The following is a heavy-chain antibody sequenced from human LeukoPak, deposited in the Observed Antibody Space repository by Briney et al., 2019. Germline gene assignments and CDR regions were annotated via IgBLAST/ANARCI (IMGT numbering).Heavy chain of an antibody. J-gene: IGHJ4*02. CDR1: GDSVFSNSAA. CDR3: AREEESSGWSFDY. V-gene: IGHV6-1*01. D-gene: IGHD6-19*01. Sequence: SQTLSLTRAISGDSVFSNSAAWNWIRQSPSRGLEWLGRTFYRSKWYNDYIVSVESRININPDTSKNQFSLQLKSVTPEDTAMYYCAREEESSGWSFDYWGQGILVTVSS. CDR2: TFYRSKWYN.